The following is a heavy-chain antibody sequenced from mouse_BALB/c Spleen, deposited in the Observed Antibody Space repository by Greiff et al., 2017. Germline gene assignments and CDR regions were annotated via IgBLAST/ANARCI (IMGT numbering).Heavy chain of an antibody. CDR3: ARVGPYAMDY. V-gene: IGHV1-14*01. J-gene: IGHJ4*01. CDR2: INPYNDGT. Sequence: VQLKQSGPELVKPGASVKMSCKASGYTFTSYVMHWVKQKPGQGLEWIGYINPYNDGTKYNEKLKGKATLTSDKSSSTAYMELSSLTSEDSAVYYCARVGPYAMDYWGQGTSVTVSS. CDR1: GYTFTSYV.